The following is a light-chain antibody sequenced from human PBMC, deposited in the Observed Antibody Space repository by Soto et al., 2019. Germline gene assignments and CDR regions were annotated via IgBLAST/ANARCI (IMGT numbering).Light chain of an antibody. Sequence: NFMLTQPHSVSESPGKTVTISCTRSSGSIASNYVQWYQQRPGSSPTTVIYEDNQRPSGVPDRFSGSIDSSSNSASLTISGLKPEDEADYYSQSYDSSNQVFGGGTKVTVL. CDR3: QSYDSSNQV. V-gene: IGLV6-57*01. J-gene: IGLJ2*01. CDR2: EDN. CDR1: SGSIASNY.